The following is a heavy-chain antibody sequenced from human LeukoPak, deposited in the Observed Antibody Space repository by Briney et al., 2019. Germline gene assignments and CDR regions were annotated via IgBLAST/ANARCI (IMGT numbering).Heavy chain of an antibody. V-gene: IGHV1-18*01. J-gene: IGHJ4*02. CDR3: ARESIAVAGGDY. Sequence: PGGSLRLSCAASGFTFSSYAMHWVRQAPGQGLEWMGWISAYNGNTNYAQKLQGRVTMTADTSTSTAYMELRSLRSDDTAVYYCARESIAVAGGDYWGQGTLVTVSS. CDR1: GFTFSSYA. CDR2: ISAYNGNT. D-gene: IGHD6-19*01.